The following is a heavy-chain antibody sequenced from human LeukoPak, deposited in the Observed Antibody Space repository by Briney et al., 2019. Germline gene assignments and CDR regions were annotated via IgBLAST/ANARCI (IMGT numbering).Heavy chain of an antibody. V-gene: IGHV3-15*01. J-gene: IGHJ4*02. CDR2: IKSKTDGGTT. Sequence: GGSLRLSCAASGFTFSNAWMSWVRQAPGKGLEWVGRIKSKTDGGTTDYAAPVKGRFTISRDDSKNTLYLQMNSLKTEDTAVYYCTTDVYCSSTSCYTGFDYWGQGTLVTVSP. CDR1: GFTFSNAW. D-gene: IGHD2-2*02. CDR3: TTDVYCSSTSCYTGFDY.